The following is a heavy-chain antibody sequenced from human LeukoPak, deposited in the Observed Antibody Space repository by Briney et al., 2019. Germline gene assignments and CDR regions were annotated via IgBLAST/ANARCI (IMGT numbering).Heavy chain of an antibody. Sequence: GGSLRLSCAASGFTFSSYATTWVRQAPGKGLEWVANIKQDGSEKYYVDSVKGRFTISRDNAKNSLYLQMNSLRAEDTAVYYCARESGAYYDSSGYYYDYYYYMDVWGKGTTVTVSS. V-gene: IGHV3-7*01. J-gene: IGHJ6*03. CDR3: ARESGAYYDSSGYYYDYYYYMDV. CDR1: GFTFSSYA. D-gene: IGHD3-22*01. CDR2: IKQDGSEK.